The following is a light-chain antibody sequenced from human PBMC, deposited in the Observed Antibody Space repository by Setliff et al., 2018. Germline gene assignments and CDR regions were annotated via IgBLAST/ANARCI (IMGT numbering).Light chain of an antibody. J-gene: IGLJ1*01. CDR2: GVS. CDR1: SSDVGSYDL. Sequence: QSALTQPASVSGSPGQSITISCSGTSSDVGSYDLVSWYQQHPGKAPKLIMYGVSNRPSGVSSRFSGSKSGNTASLTISGLQTEDEADYYCTAYTSGTTYVFGTGTKVTVL. CDR3: TAYTSGTTYV. V-gene: IGLV2-14*03.